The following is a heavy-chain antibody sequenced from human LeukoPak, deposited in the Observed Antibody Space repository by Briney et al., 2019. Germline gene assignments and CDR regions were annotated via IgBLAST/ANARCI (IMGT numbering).Heavy chain of an antibody. Sequence: GGSLRLSCAASGFTFSSCAMYWVRQAPGKGLDCVTSISYDGSNKYYTDSVKGRFTISRDNSKNTLYLQMNSLRAEDTAVYYCARDFGGFDCWGQGTLVTVSS. J-gene: IGHJ4*02. CDR3: ARDFGGFDC. V-gene: IGHV3-30-3*01. CDR2: ISYDGSNK. D-gene: IGHD3-16*01. CDR1: GFTFSSCA.